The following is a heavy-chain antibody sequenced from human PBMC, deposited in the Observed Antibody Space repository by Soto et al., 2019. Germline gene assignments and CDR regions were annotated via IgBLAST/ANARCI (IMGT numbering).Heavy chain of an antibody. CDR2: ISWNSGSI. CDR3: AKAGYSSGWYFDY. D-gene: IGHD6-19*01. V-gene: IGHV3-9*01. J-gene: IGHJ4*02. CDR1: GFTFDDYA. Sequence: GGSLRLSCAASGFTFDDYAMHWVRQAPGKGLEWVSGISWNSGSIGYADSVKGRFTISRDNAKNSLYLQMNSLRAEDTALYYCAKAGYSSGWYFDYWGQGTLVTVSS.